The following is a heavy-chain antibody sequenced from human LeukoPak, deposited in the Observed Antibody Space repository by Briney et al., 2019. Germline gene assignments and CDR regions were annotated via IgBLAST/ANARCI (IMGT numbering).Heavy chain of an antibody. CDR3: ARRGAVVVPAAMRHPGNNWFDP. CDR1: GGTFSSYA. J-gene: IGHJ5*02. CDR2: IIPIFGTA. V-gene: IGHV1-69*13. D-gene: IGHD2-2*01. Sequence: GASVKVSCKASGGTFSSYAISWVRQAPGQGLEWMGGIIPIFGTANYAQKFQGRVTITADESTSTAYMELSSLRSEDTAVYYCARRGAVVVPAAMRHPGNNWFDPWGQGTLVTVSS.